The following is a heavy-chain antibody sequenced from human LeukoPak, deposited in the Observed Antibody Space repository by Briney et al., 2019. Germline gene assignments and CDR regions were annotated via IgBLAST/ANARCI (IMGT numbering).Heavy chain of an antibody. J-gene: IGHJ3*02. Sequence: GGSLRLSCAASGFTFSDYYMSWIRQAPGKGPEWVSYISSSGSTIYYADSVKGRFTISRDNAKNSLYLQMNSLRAEDTAVYNCAREGPITMVREKEGAFDIWGQGTVITVSS. CDR1: GFTFSDYY. D-gene: IGHD3-10*01. CDR2: ISSSGSTI. V-gene: IGHV3-11*04. CDR3: AREGPITMVREKEGAFDI.